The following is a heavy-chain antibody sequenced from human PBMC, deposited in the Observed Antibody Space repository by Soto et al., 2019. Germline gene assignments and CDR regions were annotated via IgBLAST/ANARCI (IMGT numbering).Heavy chain of an antibody. J-gene: IGHJ4*02. CDR1: GGTFSSYA. V-gene: IGHV1-69*12. D-gene: IGHD4-4*01. Sequence: QVQLVQSGAEVKKPGSSVKVSCKASGGTFSSYAISWVLQAPGHGLEWMGGIIPICGTANYAQKFQGRGTITADESTSTAYMELRSLRAEDTAVYYCARQGTTVTTHLEYWGQGTLVTVSS. CDR2: IIPICGTA. CDR3: ARQGTTVTTHLEY.